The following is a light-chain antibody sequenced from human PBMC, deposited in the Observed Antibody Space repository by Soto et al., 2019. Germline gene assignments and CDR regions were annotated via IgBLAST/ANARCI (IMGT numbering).Light chain of an antibody. CDR1: QSISSY. CDR2: AAS. V-gene: IGKV1-39*01. Sequence: DIQMTQSPSSLSASVGDRVTITCRASQSISSYLNWYQQKPGKAPKLLIYAASSLQSGVPSRFSGSGSGTDFTLTISILQLEDFATYYRQQSYTIPFTFGPGTKVDI. CDR3: QQSYTIPFT. J-gene: IGKJ3*01.